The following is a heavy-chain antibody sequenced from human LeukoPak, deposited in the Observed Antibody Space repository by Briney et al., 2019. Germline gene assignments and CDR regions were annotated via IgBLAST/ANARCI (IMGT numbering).Heavy chain of an antibody. D-gene: IGHD4-17*01. CDR3: AREQYGEYYFDY. Sequence: GGSLRLSCAASGFTFSGYAMHWVRQAPGKGLEWVAVISYDGTKKYYADSVKGRFTISRDNSKNTLYLQMNSLRGDDTAVYSCAREQYGEYYFDYWGQGTLVTVSS. V-gene: IGHV3-30-3*01. J-gene: IGHJ4*02. CDR2: ISYDGTKK. CDR1: GFTFSGYA.